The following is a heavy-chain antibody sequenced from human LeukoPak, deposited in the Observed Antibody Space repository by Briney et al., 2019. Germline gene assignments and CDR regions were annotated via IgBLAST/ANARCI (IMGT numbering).Heavy chain of an antibody. D-gene: IGHD2-2*01. V-gene: IGHV3-21*04. CDR3: AKDPNPYIVVVPAAMHY. Sequence: GGSLRLSCAASGFTFSSYSMNWVRQAPGKGLEWVSSISSSSSYIYYADSVKGRFTISRDNAKNSLYLQMNSLRAEDTAVYYCAKDPNPYIVVVPAAMHYWGQGTLVTVSS. CDR2: ISSSSSYI. J-gene: IGHJ4*02. CDR1: GFTFSSYS.